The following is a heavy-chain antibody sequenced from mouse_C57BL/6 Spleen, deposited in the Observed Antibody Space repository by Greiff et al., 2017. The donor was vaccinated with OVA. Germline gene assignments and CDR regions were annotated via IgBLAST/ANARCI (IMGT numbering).Heavy chain of an antibody. CDR1: GFTFTDYY. D-gene: IGHD6-1*01. CDR3: ARYIPSDYAMDY. CDR2: IRNKANGYTT. Sequence: EVKLVESGGGLVQPGGSLSLSCAASGFTFTDYYMSWVRQPPGKALEWLGFIRNKANGYTTEYSASVKGRFTISRDNSQSILYLQMNALRAEDSATYYCARYIPSDYAMDYWGQGTSVTVSS. J-gene: IGHJ4*01. V-gene: IGHV7-3*01.